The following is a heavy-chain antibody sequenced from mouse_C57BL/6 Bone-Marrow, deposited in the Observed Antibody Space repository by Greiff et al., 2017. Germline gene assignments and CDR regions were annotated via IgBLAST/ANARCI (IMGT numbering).Heavy chain of an antibody. J-gene: IGHJ4*01. CDR3: ARSRWLPLYYYAMDY. CDR1: GYTFTSYD. Sequence: QVQLQQSGPELVKPGASVKLSCKASGYTFTSYDINWVKQRPGQGLEWIGWIYPRDGSTKYNEKFKGKATLTVDPSSSTAYMQLNSLTSEDSAVYYCARSRWLPLYYYAMDYWVQGTSVTVSS. V-gene: IGHV1-85*01. CDR2: IYPRDGST. D-gene: IGHD2-3*01.